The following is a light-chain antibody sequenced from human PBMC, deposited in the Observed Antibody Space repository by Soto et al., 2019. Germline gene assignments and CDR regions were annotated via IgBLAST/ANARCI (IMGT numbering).Light chain of an antibody. V-gene: IGKV3-20*01. J-gene: IGKJ4*01. CDR2: DAS. Sequence: EIVLTQSPGTLSLSPGERATLSCRASQSVRNNYLAWYQQKPGQAPRFLIYDASSRATGIPDRFSGSGSGTDFTLSISRLDPEAFAVYYCQQYGSSPLTFVGGTKVEIK. CDR1: QSVRNNY. CDR3: QQYGSSPLT.